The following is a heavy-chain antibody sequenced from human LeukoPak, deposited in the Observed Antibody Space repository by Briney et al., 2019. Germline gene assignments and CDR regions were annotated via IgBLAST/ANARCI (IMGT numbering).Heavy chain of an antibody. CDR3: ARLFDDYDSSGFSIDY. CDR1: GASISGSSYY. J-gene: IGHJ4*02. V-gene: IGHV4-39*01. D-gene: IGHD3-22*01. Sequence: PSETLSPTCTVSGASISGSSYYWGWIRQPPGKGLEWIGNIYYSGSTYYNPSLKSRVTISVDTSKNQFSLKLSSVTAADTAVYYCARLFDDYDSSGFSIDYWGQGTLVTVSS. CDR2: IYYSGST.